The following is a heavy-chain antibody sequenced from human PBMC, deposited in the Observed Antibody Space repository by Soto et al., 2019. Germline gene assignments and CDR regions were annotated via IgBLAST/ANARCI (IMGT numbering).Heavy chain of an antibody. CDR1: GGTFSSYA. CDR2: IIPIFGTA. J-gene: IGHJ4*02. CDR3: ARGGLPGTGFDY. V-gene: IGHV1-69*13. Sequence: ASVEVSCEASGGTFSSYAISWVRQAPGQGLEWMGGIIPIFGTANYAQKFQGRVTITADESTSTAYMELSSLRSEDTAVYYCARGGLPGTGFDYWGQGTLVTVSS. D-gene: IGHD1-1*01.